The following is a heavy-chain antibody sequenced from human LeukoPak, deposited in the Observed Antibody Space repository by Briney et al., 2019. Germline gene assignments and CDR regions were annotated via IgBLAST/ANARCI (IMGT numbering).Heavy chain of an antibody. V-gene: IGHV3-23*01. CDR1: GFTFSSYA. Sequence: GGSLRLSCAASGFTFSSYAMGWVRQAPGKGPEWVSSISGSGGHTYSADSVKGRFTISRDNSKNTLDLQMNSLKVEDTAVYYCAKFRYHSNDNNYLDFNYWGQGTLVTISS. CDR2: ISGSGGHT. CDR3: AKFRYHSNDNNYLDFNY. J-gene: IGHJ4*02. D-gene: IGHD3-22*01.